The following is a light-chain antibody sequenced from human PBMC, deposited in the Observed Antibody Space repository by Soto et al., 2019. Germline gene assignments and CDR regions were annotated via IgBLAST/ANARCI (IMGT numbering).Light chain of an antibody. V-gene: IGLV2-14*03. Sequence: QSALTQPASVSGSPGQSITISCTGSTSDIGGYEYVSWYQQYPGKAPRLIIYAVHSRPSGVSNRFSGSKSGNTASLPISGLQAEDEADYHCSSYTPSSTYVFGTGTKLTVL. J-gene: IGLJ1*01. CDR1: TSDIGGYEY. CDR2: AVH. CDR3: SSYTPSSTYV.